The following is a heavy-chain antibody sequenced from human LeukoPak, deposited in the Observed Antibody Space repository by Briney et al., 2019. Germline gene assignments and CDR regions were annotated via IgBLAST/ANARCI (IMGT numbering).Heavy chain of an antibody. J-gene: IGHJ3*02. D-gene: IGHD3-22*01. CDR3: ARAHGDYDSSGTTSNPIAFDI. CDR1: GFTFSSYE. Sequence: PGGSLRLSCAASGFTFSSYEMNWVRQAPGKGLEWVSYISSSGSTIYYADSVKGRFTISRDNAKNSLYLQMNSLRAEDTAVYYCARAHGDYDSSGTTSNPIAFDIWGQGTMVTVSS. CDR2: ISSSGSTI. V-gene: IGHV3-48*03.